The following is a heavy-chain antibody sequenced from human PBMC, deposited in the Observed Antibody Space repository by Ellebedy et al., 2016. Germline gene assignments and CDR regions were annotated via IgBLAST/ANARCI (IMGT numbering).Heavy chain of an antibody. J-gene: IGHJ5*02. CDR3: ARGRAVAGLNWFDP. CDR1: GFTFSSYG. V-gene: IGHV3-33*01. D-gene: IGHD6-19*01. CDR2: IWNDGSKK. Sequence: GESLKISCAASGFTFSSYGMHWVRQAPGKGLEWVAVIWNDGSKKEYADSVKGRFTISRDKSKNTVYLQMNSLRADDTAVYYCARGRAVAGLNWFDPWGQGTLVTVSS.